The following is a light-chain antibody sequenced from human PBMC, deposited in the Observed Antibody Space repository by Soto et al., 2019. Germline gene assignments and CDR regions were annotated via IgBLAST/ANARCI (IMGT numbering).Light chain of an antibody. J-gene: IGKJ5*01. V-gene: IGKV3-11*01. Sequence: EIVLTQSPATLSLSPGERATLSCRASQSVSSYLAWYQQKPGKAPRLLIYDASNRATGIPARFSGSGSGTDFTLTISSLEPEDFAVYYCQQRSNWSITFGQGTRLRL. CDR2: DAS. CDR3: QQRSNWSIT. CDR1: QSVSSY.